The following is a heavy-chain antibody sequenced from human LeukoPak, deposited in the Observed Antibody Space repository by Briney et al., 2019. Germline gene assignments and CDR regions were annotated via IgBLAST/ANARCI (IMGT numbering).Heavy chain of an antibody. CDR3: ARAARDGYNS. Sequence: PGGSLRFSCAASGFTFSDYRMHWVRQAPGKGPEYVSGISNGGSTFYANSVKGRFTVSRDNSKNALYLQMSSLRAEDMAVYYCARAARDGYNSWGQGTLVTVSS. J-gene: IGHJ5*02. CDR1: GFTFSDYR. D-gene: IGHD5-24*01. CDR2: ISNGGST. V-gene: IGHV3-64*01.